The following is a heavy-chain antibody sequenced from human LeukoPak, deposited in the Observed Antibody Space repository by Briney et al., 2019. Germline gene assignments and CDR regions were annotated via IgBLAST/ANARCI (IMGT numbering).Heavy chain of an antibody. CDR2: ISYDGSNK. V-gene: IGHV3-30*04. J-gene: IGHJ4*02. CDR1: GFTFSSYA. CDR3: ARDHGIAAAGTFYFDY. D-gene: IGHD6-13*01. Sequence: PGGSLRLSCAASGFTFSSYAMHWVSQAPGKGLEWVAVISYDGSNKYYADSVKGRFTISRDNSKNTLYLQMNSLRAEDTAVYYCARDHGIAAAGTFYFDYWGQGTLVTVSS.